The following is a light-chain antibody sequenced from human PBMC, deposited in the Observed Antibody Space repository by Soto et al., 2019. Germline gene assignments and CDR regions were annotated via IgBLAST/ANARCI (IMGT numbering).Light chain of an antibody. V-gene: IGKV1-8*01. CDR2: AAY. Sequence: IQMTQSPSTLSASTGDRVTITCRASQGISSYLAWYQQKPGKASKLLIYAAYNLQSGVPSRFSGSGSGTDFTLTIRCLQSEDFATYYCQQYYSYPRTFGQGTKVDIK. CDR3: QQYYSYPRT. CDR1: QGISSY. J-gene: IGKJ1*01.